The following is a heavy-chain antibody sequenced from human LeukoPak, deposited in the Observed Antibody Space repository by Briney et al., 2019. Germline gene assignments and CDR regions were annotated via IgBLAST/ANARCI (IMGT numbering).Heavy chain of an antibody. CDR2: INPQTGAT. Sequence: GASVKVSCKASGYSFTGVYIHWVRQAPGQGLEWMAWINPQTGATNYAQKFKGRITTTRDLSITTAYMEVTTLRSDDTAVYYCARGGDDSGLYFAYWGHGTLVTVSS. CDR1: GYSFTGVY. J-gene: IGHJ4*01. D-gene: IGHD3-22*01. CDR3: ARGGDDSGLYFAY. V-gene: IGHV1-2*02.